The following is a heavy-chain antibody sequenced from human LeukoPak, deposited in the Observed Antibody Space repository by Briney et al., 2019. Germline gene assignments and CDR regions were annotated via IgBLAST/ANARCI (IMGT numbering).Heavy chain of an antibody. CDR3: ARGLESGRVDY. CDR2: INHSGST. D-gene: IGHD3-10*01. J-gene: IGHJ4*02. Sequence: PSETLSLTCAVYGGSFSGYYWSWIRQPPGKGLEWIGEINHSGSTNYNPSLKSRVTISVDTSKNQFSLKLSSVTAADTAVYYCARGLESGRVDYWGQGTLVTVSS. CDR1: GGSFSGYY. V-gene: IGHV4-34*01.